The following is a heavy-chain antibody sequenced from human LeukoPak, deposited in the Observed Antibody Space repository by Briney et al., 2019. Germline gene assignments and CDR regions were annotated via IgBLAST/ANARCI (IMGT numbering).Heavy chain of an antibody. J-gene: IGHJ4*02. D-gene: IGHD5-18*01. CDR2: IWFDGSNK. CDR3: ARGVPLYGYHYGLDY. V-gene: IGHV3-33*08. CDR1: GFTVSINY. Sequence: GGSLRLSCAVAGFTVSINYMSWVRQAPGKGLEWVTFIWFDGSNKNYIDSVKGRFTISRDNSKNTLYLQMNSLRVEDTAVYYCARGVPLYGYHYGLDYWGQGTLVTVSS.